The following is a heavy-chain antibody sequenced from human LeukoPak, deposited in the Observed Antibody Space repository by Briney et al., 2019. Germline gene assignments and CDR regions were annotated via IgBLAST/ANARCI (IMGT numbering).Heavy chain of an antibody. D-gene: IGHD3-22*01. CDR1: GFTFSSYA. CDR3: ARDQYYDSSGYTLRYYGMDV. Sequence: GGSLRLSCAASGFTFSSYAMHWVRQAPGKGLEWVAVISYDGSHKYYADSVKGRFTISRDNSKNTLYLQMNSLRAEDTAVYYCARDQYYDSSGYTLRYYGMDVWGQGTTVTVSS. V-gene: IGHV3-30-3*01. CDR2: ISYDGSHK. J-gene: IGHJ6*02.